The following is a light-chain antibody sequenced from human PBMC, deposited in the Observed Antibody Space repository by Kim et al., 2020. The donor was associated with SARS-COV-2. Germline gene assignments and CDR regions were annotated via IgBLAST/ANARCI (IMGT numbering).Light chain of an antibody. J-gene: IGLJ1*01. Sequence: VSPGQTARITCSGDDLPEKQTYWYQQQSGQAPLLLIYKDSERPSGIPGRFSGSSSGTTVTLTISGVQAEDDADYYCQSADGSGTYVFGTGTKVTVL. CDR2: KDS. CDR3: QSADGSGTYV. V-gene: IGLV3-25*03. CDR1: DLPEKQ.